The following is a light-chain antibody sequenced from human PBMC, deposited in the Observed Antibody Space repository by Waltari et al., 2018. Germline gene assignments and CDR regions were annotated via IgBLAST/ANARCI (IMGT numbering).Light chain of an antibody. CDR2: WAS. Sequence: DIVMTQSPDSLAVSLGDRATVNCKSSQNILYNSNNRNYLAWYQQKPGQPPKLLIYWASTRESGVPDRFSGSGSGTDFTLTISSLQAEDVAVYFCQQYYSTPFTFGQGTKLEIK. CDR3: QQYYSTPFT. J-gene: IGKJ2*01. CDR1: QNILYNSNNRNY. V-gene: IGKV4-1*01.